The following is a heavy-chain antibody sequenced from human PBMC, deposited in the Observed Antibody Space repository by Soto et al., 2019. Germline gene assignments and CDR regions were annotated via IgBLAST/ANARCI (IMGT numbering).Heavy chain of an antibody. D-gene: IGHD3-3*01. CDR2: IRYDGSKK. CDR1: GFTFSSFG. CDR3: ARDASYYSLWSGYYPSRNGMDV. V-gene: IGHV3-33*01. Sequence: QVQVVESGGGVVQPGRSLRLSCAASGFTFSSFGMHWVSQAPGKGLEWVSLIRYDGSKKSYGDSVKGWFSIYRDNSRNTGYLQMNSLRADDTAVYYCARDASYYSLWSGYYPSRNGMDVWGQGTTVTVSS. J-gene: IGHJ6*02.